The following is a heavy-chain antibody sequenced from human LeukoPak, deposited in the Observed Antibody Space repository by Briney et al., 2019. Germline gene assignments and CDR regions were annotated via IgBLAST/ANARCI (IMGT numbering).Heavy chain of an antibody. CDR3: ARAHPAAPYYFDY. J-gene: IGHJ4*02. CDR2: INHSGST. D-gene: IGHD2-2*01. Sequence: SETLSLTRAVYGGSFSYYFWSWIRQPPGKGLEWIGEINHSGSTNYNPSLKSRVTISADTSKKQFSLKLRSVTAADTAVYYCARAHPAAPYYFDYWGQGTLVTVSS. V-gene: IGHV4-34*01. CDR1: GGSFSYYF.